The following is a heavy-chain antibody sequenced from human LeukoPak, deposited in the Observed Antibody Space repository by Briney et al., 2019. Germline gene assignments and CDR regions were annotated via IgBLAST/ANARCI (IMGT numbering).Heavy chain of an antibody. CDR1: GFTFSSYA. D-gene: IGHD3-22*01. Sequence: PGGSLRLSCAASGFTFSSYAMSWVRQAPGNGLEWVSAISGSGGSTYYADSVKGRFTISRDNSKNTLYLQMNSLRAEDTAVYYCAKVEEEVVVTDYYFDYWGQGTLVTVSS. J-gene: IGHJ4*02. V-gene: IGHV3-23*01. CDR2: ISGSGGST. CDR3: AKVEEEVVVTDYYFDY.